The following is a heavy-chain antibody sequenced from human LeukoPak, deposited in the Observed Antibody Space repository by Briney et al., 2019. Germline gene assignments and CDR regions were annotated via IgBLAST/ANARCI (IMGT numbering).Heavy chain of an antibody. V-gene: IGHV4-34*01. CDR2: INHSGST. CDR1: GGSFSGYY. CDR3: VRGYCSSTSCYYIDY. D-gene: IGHD2-2*01. Sequence: SETLSLTCAVYGGSFSGYYWSWIRQPPGKGLEWIGEINHSGSTNYNPSLKSRVTISVDTSKNQFSLKLSPVTAADTAVYYCVRGYCSSTSCYYIDYWGQGTLVTVSS. J-gene: IGHJ4*02.